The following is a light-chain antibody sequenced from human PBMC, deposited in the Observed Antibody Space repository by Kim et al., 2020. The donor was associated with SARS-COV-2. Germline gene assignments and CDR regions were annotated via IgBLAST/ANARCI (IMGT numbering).Light chain of an antibody. CDR1: QVISNY. J-gene: IGKJ1*01. V-gene: IGKV1-27*01. Sequence: AAVGDGATVACRADQVISNYLAWYQRKPGRPPTLLIYDASGLQSGVPSRFSGSRSGTDFTLTISSLQPEDVGTYYCQQYDSVPWTFGQGTKVDIK. CDR2: DAS. CDR3: QQYDSVPWT.